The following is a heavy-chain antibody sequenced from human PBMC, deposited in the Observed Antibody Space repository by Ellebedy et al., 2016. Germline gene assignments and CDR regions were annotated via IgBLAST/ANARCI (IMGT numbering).Heavy chain of an antibody. V-gene: IGHV5-51*01. Sequence: GESLKISCRGSGYTFSSYWIGWVRQMPGQGLEWMGIIYPGDSDTRYSPSFQGQVTNSADKSTSTAYLQWRSLKASDTAMYYCARRQLDPRSPWFGAFDIWGQGTMVTVS. J-gene: IGHJ3*02. CDR1: GYTFSSYW. CDR2: IYPGDSDT. CDR3: ARRQLDPRSPWFGAFDI. D-gene: IGHD3-10*01.